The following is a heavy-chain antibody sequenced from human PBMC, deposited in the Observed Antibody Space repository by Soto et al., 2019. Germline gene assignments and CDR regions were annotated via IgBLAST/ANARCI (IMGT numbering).Heavy chain of an antibody. Sequence: QVQLVESGGGVVQPGRSLRLSCAASGFTFSSYAMHWVRQAPGKGLEWVAVISYDGSNKYYADSVKGRFTISRDNSKNTLYLQMNSLRSEDTAVYYCARAGVVVVAATRYNYYSGMDVWGQGTTVTVSS. J-gene: IGHJ6*02. CDR2: ISYDGSNK. CDR1: GFTFSSYA. CDR3: ARAGVVVVAATRYNYYSGMDV. V-gene: IGHV3-30-3*01. D-gene: IGHD2-15*01.